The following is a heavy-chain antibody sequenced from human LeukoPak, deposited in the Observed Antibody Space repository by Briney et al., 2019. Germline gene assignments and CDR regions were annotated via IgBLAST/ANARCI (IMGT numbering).Heavy chain of an antibody. J-gene: IGHJ3*02. CDR2: INWNGGST. V-gene: IGHV3-20*04. Sequence: GGSLRLSCAASGFTFSSYAMSWVRQAPGKGLEWVSGINWNGGSTGYADSVKGRFTISRDNAKNSLYLQMNSLRAEDTALYYCARGSYYYDSSGYYSNDNAFGIWGQGTMVTVSS. CDR3: ARGSYYYDSSGYYSNDNAFGI. D-gene: IGHD3-22*01. CDR1: GFTFSSYA.